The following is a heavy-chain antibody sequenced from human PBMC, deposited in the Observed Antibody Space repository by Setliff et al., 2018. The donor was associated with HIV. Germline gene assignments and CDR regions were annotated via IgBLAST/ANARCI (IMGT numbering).Heavy chain of an antibody. D-gene: IGHD4-4*01. CDR2: INDNGST. J-gene: IGHJ3*02. CDR1: GGSFSGYY. V-gene: IGHV4-34*01. CDR3: ARDKVTDDAFDI. Sequence: SETLSLTCAVYGGSFSGYYWSWIRQPPGKGLEWIGEINDNGSTNYNPSLKSRVTISVDTSKNQFSLKLSSVTAADTAVYYCARDKVTDDAFDIWGQGTMVTVSS.